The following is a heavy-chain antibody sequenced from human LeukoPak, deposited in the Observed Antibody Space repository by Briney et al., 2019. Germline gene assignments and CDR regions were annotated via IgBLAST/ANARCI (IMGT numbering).Heavy chain of an antibody. V-gene: IGHV4-59*08. D-gene: IGHD3-22*01. CDR2: IYFSGST. CDR3: ARGYYDSSGYYTRVFDY. Sequence: PSETLSLTCTVSGGSISSYYWSWIRQPPGKGLEWIGYIYFSGSTDYNPSLKSRVTISVDTSKNQFSLKLSSVTAADTAVYYCARGYYDSSGYYTRVFDYWGQGTQVTVSS. CDR1: GGSISSYY. J-gene: IGHJ4*02.